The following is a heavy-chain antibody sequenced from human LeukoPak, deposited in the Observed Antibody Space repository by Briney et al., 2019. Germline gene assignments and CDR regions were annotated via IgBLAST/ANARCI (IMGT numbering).Heavy chain of an antibody. Sequence: GGSLRLSCAASGFTFSNYGMHWVRQAPGKGLEWVSYISSRSSAIYYADSVKGRFTISRDIAKNSLYLQMNSLRAEDTAVYFCARSDLGDYYYYMDVWGKGTTVTVSS. CDR2: ISSRSSAI. J-gene: IGHJ6*03. CDR3: ARSDLGDYYYYMDV. V-gene: IGHV3-48*01. CDR1: GFTFSNYG.